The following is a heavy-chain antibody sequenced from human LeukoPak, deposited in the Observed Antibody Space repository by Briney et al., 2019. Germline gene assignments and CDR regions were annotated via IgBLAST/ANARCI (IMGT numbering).Heavy chain of an antibody. CDR3: ARGAQDFWSGYPALDY. Sequence: PSETLSLTSTVSGGSISSSSYYWGWIRHPPGKGLEWIGGIYYSGSTYYNPSLKSRVTISVDTSKNQFSLKLSSVTAADTAVYYCARGAQDFWSGYPALDYWGQGTLVTVSS. CDR1: GGSISSSSYY. J-gene: IGHJ4*02. D-gene: IGHD3-3*01. CDR2: IYYSGST. V-gene: IGHV4-39*01.